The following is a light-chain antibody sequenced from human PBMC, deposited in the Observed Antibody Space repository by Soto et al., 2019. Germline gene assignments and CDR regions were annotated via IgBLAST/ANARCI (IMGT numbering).Light chain of an antibody. CDR3: QQYNSYSPT. V-gene: IGKV1-5*03. J-gene: IGKJ1*01. CDR1: QSISSW. Sequence: DIQMYQSPSTLSASVGDRVTITCRASQSISSWLAWYQQKAGKAPNLLIYKASRLESGVPSRFSGSGSETEFTLTISGLQPGDSATYYCQQYNSYSPTFGQGTKVDIK. CDR2: KAS.